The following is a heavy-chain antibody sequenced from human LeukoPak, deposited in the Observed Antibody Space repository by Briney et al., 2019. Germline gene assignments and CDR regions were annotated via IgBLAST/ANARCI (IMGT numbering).Heavy chain of an antibody. CDR3: ARGRYCSATICSGGDAFDI. J-gene: IGHJ3*02. V-gene: IGHV4-4*07. CDR1: GGSISNYY. D-gene: IGHD5-24*01. CDR2: IYTSAST. Sequence: PSETLSLTCTVSGGSISNYYWSWIRQPAGKGLEWIGRIYTSASTHYNPSLKSRVTLSVDASKNQFSLRLSSLTAADTAVYYCARGRYCSATICSGGDAFDIWGQGTVVTVSS.